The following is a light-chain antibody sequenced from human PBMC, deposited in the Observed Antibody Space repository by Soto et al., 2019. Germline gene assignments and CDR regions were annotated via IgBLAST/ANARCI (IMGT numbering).Light chain of an antibody. CDR2: DAS. CDR3: LQNNTYIGKWT. V-gene: IGKV1-17*01. Sequence: DIQMTQSPSSLSASVGDRVAITCRASQGIRNDLVWYQQKPGKAPKRLIYDASSLQSGVPSRFSGSVSGTDFTLTVTSLQTEDFATYCFLQNNTYIGKWTFGQG. J-gene: IGKJ1*01. CDR1: QGIRND.